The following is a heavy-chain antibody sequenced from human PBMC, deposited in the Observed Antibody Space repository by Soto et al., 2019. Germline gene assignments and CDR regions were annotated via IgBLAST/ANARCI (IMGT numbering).Heavy chain of an antibody. D-gene: IGHD1-26*01. CDR1: GYTFTGYY. J-gene: IGHJ4*02. Sequence: PVEVSSKASGYTFTGYYMHWVRQAPGQGLEWMGWINPNSGGTNYSQKFQGRVTMTRDTSISTAYMELSRLRSDDTAVYYCARVVGATTTFPLDYWGQGTLVTVS. V-gene: IGHV1-2*02. CDR2: INPNSGGT. CDR3: ARVVGATTTFPLDY.